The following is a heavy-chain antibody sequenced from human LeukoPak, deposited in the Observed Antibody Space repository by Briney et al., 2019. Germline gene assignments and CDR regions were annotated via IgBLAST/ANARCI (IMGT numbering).Heavy chain of an antibody. D-gene: IGHD3-10*01. CDR3: ASRLGITMVRGVID. Sequence: GGSLRLSCAASGFTFSSYAMHWVRQAPGKGLEWVAVISYDGSNKYYADSVKGRFTISRDNSKNTLYLQMNSLRAEDTAVYYCASRLGITMVRGVIDWGQGTLVTVSS. J-gene: IGHJ4*02. CDR1: GFTFSSYA. CDR2: ISYDGSNK. V-gene: IGHV3-30-3*02.